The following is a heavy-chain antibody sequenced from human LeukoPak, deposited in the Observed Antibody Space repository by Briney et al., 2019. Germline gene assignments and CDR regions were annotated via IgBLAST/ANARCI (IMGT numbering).Heavy chain of an antibody. J-gene: IGHJ4*02. CDR3: AKPLIVGATAFDY. V-gene: IGHV3-23*01. D-gene: IGHD1-26*01. CDR2: ISGSGGST. Sequence: GGSLRLSCAASGFTFSSYAMSWVRQAPGEGLEWVSAISGSGGSTYYADSAKGRFTISRDNSKNTLYLQMNSLRAEDTAVYYCAKPLIVGATAFDYWGQGTLVTVSS. CDR1: GFTFSSYA.